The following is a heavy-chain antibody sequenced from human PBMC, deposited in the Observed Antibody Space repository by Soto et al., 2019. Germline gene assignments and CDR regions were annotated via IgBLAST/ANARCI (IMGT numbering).Heavy chain of an antibody. J-gene: IGHJ5*02. CDR3: ARDLGVGATFLVGWFDP. D-gene: IGHD1-26*01. Sequence: GASVKVSCKASGYTFTSYGISWVRQAPGQGLEWVGWISAYNGNTNYAQKLQGRVTMTTDTSTSTAYMELRSLRSDDTAVYYCARDLGVGATFLVGWFDPWGQGTLVTVSS. V-gene: IGHV1-18*01. CDR1: GYTFTSYG. CDR2: ISAYNGNT.